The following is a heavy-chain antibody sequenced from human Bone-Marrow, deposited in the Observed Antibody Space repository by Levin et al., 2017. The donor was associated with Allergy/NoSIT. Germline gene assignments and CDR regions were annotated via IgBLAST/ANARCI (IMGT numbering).Heavy chain of an antibody. J-gene: IGHJ6*02. D-gene: IGHD2-15*01. CDR3: ARDLEVVVAATRIGPYYYYGMDV. CDR2: INHSGST. CDR1: GGSFSGYY. Sequence: ASETLSLTCAVYGGSFSGYYWSWIRQPPGKGLEWIGEINHSGSTNYNPSLKSRVTISVDTSKNQFSLKLSSVTAADTAVYYCARDLEVVVAATRIGPYYYYGMDVWGQGTTVTVSS. V-gene: IGHV4-34*01.